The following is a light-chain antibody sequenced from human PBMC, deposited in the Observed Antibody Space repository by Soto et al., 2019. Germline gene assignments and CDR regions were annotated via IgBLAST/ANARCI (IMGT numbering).Light chain of an antibody. V-gene: IGLV2-23*01. CDR3: CSYAASSTLI. Sequence: QSALTQPASVSGSPGQSITISCIGTSSDVGSYNLVSWYQQHPGKAPKLMIYEGTKRPSGLSNRFSGSRSGNTASLTISGLQAGDEADYYCCSYAASSTLIFGGGTKLTVL. CDR1: SSDVGSYNL. J-gene: IGLJ2*01. CDR2: EGT.